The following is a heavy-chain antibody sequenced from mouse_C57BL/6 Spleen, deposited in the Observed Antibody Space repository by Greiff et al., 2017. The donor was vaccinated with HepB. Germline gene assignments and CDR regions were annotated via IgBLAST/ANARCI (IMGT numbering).Heavy chain of an antibody. CDR2: IDPSDSET. V-gene: IGHV1-52*01. CDR1: GYTFTSYW. D-gene: IGHD1-1*01. CDR3: ARRGSSLYWYFDV. J-gene: IGHJ1*03. Sequence: QVQLQQPGAELVRPGSSVKLSCKASGYTFTSYWMHWVKQRPRQGLEWIGNIDPSDSETHYNQKFKDKATLTVDKSSSTAYMQLSSLTSEDSAVYYCARRGSSLYWYFDVWGTGTTVTVSS.